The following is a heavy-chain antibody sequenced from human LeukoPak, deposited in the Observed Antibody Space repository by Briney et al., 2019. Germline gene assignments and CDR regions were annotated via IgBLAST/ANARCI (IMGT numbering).Heavy chain of an antibody. J-gene: IGHJ4*02. CDR3: AKDQYGGSSVSLDY. Sequence: GGSLRLSCAASGFTFSTYAMSWLRQAPGKGLEWVSSISSSGGGTYYADSVKGRFTISRDNSKNTLYLQMNSMRAEDTAVYYCAKDQYGGSSVSLDYWGQGTLVTVSS. CDR2: ISSSGGGT. CDR1: GFTFSTYA. V-gene: IGHV3-23*01. D-gene: IGHD1-26*01.